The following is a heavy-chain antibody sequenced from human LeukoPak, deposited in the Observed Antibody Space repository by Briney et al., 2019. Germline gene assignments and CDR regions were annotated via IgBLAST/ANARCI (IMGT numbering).Heavy chain of an antibody. CDR2: ISGSGSTI. J-gene: IGHJ6*03. CDR1: GFTFGDFY. Sequence: GGSLRLPCAASGFTFGDFYMTWVRQAPGRGLEWVSYISGSGSTISYADSVKGRFTVSRDNAKNSLYLQMNSLRPEDTAVYYCARRDYDILTGYYNSGTYHYYYTDVWGKGTTVTVSS. D-gene: IGHD3-9*01. CDR3: ARRDYDILTGYYNSGTYHYYYTDV. V-gene: IGHV3-11*01.